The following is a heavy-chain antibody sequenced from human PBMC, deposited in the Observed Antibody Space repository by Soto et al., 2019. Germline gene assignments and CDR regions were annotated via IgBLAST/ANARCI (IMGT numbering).Heavy chain of an antibody. CDR1: GGTFSCYT. Sequence: GASVKVSCKASGGTFSCYTISWVRHAPGQGLEWMGRIIPILGIANYAQKFQGRVTITADKSTSTAYMELSSLRSEDTAVYYCARVGGGGSCYHDRVCSWYFDLWGRGTLVT. J-gene: IGHJ2*01. CDR2: IIPILGIA. CDR3: ARVGGGGSCYHDRVCSWYFDL. D-gene: IGHD2-15*01. V-gene: IGHV1-69*02.